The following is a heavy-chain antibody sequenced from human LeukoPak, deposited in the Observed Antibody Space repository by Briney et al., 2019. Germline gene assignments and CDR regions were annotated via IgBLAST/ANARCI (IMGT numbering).Heavy chain of an antibody. Sequence: GASVKVSCKASGYTFTSYYMHWVRQAPGQGLEWMGIINPSGGSTSYAQKFQGRATMTRDTSTSTVYMELSSLRSEDTAVYYCARDKSSPEYYYDSSGYYSNWGQGTLVTVSS. CDR1: GYTFTSYY. J-gene: IGHJ4*02. D-gene: IGHD3-22*01. V-gene: IGHV1-46*03. CDR2: INPSGGST. CDR3: ARDKSSPEYYYDSSGYYSN.